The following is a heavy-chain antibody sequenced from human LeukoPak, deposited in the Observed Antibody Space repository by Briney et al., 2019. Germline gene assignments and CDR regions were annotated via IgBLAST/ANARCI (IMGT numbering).Heavy chain of an antibody. D-gene: IGHD3-10*01. Sequence: GGSLRLSCAASGFAVSSNYMSWVRQAPGKGLEWVSVIYRDGRTYYGDSVKGRFTISRDISKNTLFLQMTSLTAEDTALYYCAKVKGWYGEGYFDYWGQGTLVTVSS. CDR3: AKVKGWYGEGYFDY. CDR2: IYRDGRT. CDR1: GFAVSSNY. V-gene: IGHV3-53*01. J-gene: IGHJ4*02.